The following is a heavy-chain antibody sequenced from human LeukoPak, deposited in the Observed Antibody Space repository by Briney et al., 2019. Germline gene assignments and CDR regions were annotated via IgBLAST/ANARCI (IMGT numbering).Heavy chain of an antibody. J-gene: IGHJ4*02. CDR2: IIPIFGTA. V-gene: IGHV1-69*01. CDR3: ASGDFITFGGGNPFDY. Sequence: SVKLSFKSSGGTFSSYAISWVRQAPGQGLEWMGGIIPIFGTANYAQKFQGRVTITAAESTSTAYMELSSLRSEDTAVYYCASGDFITFGGGNPFDYWGQGTLVTVSS. D-gene: IGHD3-16*01. CDR1: GGTFSSYA.